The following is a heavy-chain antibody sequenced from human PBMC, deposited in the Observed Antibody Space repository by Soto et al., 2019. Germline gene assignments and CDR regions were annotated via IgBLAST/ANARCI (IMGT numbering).Heavy chain of an antibody. J-gene: IGHJ4*02. V-gene: IGHV4-61*08. D-gene: IGHD4-17*01. CDR2: IYHIGSP. CDR3: ARHHDYGDYVDY. Sequence: SETLSLTCTVSGRPVTSGGYYWTWIRQPPGKGLEWIGYIYHIGSPSYNPSLKSRVTMSVDTSKNQFSLKLSSVTAADTAVYYCARHHDYGDYVDYWGQGTLVTVSS. CDR1: GRPVTSGGYY.